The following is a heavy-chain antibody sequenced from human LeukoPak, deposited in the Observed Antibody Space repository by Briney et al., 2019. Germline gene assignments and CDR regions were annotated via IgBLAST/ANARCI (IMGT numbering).Heavy chain of an antibody. D-gene: IGHD3-3*01. J-gene: IGHJ4*02. V-gene: IGHV4-59*01. CDR1: GGSISSYY. Sequence: SETLSLTCTVSGGSISSYYWSWTRQPPGNGLEWIGYIYYSGSTNYNPSLKSRVTISVDTSKNQFSLKLSSVTAADTAVYYCARASSWSGYYELGYWGQGTLVTVSS. CDR2: IYYSGST. CDR3: ARASSWSGYYELGY.